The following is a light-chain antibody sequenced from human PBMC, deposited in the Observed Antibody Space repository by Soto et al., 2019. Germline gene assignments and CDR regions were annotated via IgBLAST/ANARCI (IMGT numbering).Light chain of an antibody. J-gene: IGKJ3*01. CDR1: QSVSSSY. CDR2: GAS. CDR3: QRYGSAIFT. Sequence: EIVLTQSPGTLSLSPGERATLSCRASQSVSSSYLAWYQQKPGQAPMLIIYGASGRATGIPDRFSGSGSGTDFTLTISRLKPEDFSVYYCQRYGSAIFTFGPGTKVDIK. V-gene: IGKV3-20*01.